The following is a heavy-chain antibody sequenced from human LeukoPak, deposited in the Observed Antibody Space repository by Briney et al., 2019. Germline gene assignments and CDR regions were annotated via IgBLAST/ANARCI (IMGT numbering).Heavy chain of an antibody. CDR2: ISAYNGNT. CDR1: GYTFTSYG. V-gene: IGHV1-18*01. Sequence: ASVKVSCKASGYTFTSYGISWVRQAPGQGLEWMGWISAYNGNTNYAQKLQGRVTMTTDTSTSTAYMELRSLRSDDTAVYYCARDNLHPGIAVAGKEYWGQGTLVTVSS. CDR3: ARDNLHPGIAVAGKEY. D-gene: IGHD6-19*01. J-gene: IGHJ4*02.